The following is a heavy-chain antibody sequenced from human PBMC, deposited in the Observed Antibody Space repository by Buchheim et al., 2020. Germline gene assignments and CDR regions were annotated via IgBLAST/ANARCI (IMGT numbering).Heavy chain of an antibody. CDR3: ARAGGDHYYYYGMDV. D-gene: IGHD2-21*02. CDR1: GFTSSDHY. V-gene: IGHV3-72*01. CDR2: TRNKVNSYTT. Sequence: EVQLVESGGGLVQPGGSLRLSCAASGFTSSDHYMDWVRQAPGKGLEWVGRTRNKVNSYTTEYAASVKGRFTISRDDSKNSLYLQMNSLKTEDTAVYYCARAGGDHYYYYGMDVWGQGTT. J-gene: IGHJ6*02.